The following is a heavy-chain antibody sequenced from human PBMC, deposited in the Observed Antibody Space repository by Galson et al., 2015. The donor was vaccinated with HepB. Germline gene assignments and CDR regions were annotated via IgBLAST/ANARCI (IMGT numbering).Heavy chain of an antibody. D-gene: IGHD2-15*01. J-gene: IGHJ3*02. CDR3: ARDQLSTANRATHAFDI. CDR1: GYTFTSYG. Sequence: SVKVSCKASGYTFTSYGISWVRQAPGQGLEWMGWISAYNGNTNYAQKLQGRVTMTTDTSTSTAYMEPRSLRSDDTAVYYCARDQLSTANRATHAFDIWGQGTMVTVSS. V-gene: IGHV1-18*04. CDR2: ISAYNGNT.